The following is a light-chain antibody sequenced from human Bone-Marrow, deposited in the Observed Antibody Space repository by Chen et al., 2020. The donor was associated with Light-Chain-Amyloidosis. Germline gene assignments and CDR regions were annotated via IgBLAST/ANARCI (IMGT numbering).Light chain of an antibody. V-gene: IGKV3-20*01. CDR1: QSVSSTF. J-gene: IGKJ3*01. CDR3: QHYGSSLFT. CDR2: GAS. Sequence: EIVLTQSPVTLSLSPGERATLSCRTSQSVSSTFLAWYQQKPGQAPRLLIYGASTRAPGIPDRFSGTGSATDFTLTISRVEPEDFAIYYCQHYGSSLFTFGPGTKVDIE.